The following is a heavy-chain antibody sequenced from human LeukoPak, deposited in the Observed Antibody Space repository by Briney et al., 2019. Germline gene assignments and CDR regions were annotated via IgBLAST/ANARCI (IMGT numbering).Heavy chain of an antibody. CDR1: GGSVSSGSYY. Sequence: SETLSLTCTVSGGSVSSGSYYWSWIRQPPGKGLEWIGYIYYSGSTNYNPSLKSQVTISVDTSKNQFSLKLSSVTAADTAVYYCASSYAHPLDYWGQGTLVTVSS. V-gene: IGHV4-61*01. CDR2: IYYSGST. CDR3: ASSYAHPLDY. D-gene: IGHD2-2*01. J-gene: IGHJ4*02.